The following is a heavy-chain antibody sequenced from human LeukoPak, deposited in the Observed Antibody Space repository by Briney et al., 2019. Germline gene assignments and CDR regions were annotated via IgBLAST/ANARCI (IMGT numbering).Heavy chain of an antibody. D-gene: IGHD2-2*01. J-gene: IGHJ5*01. CDR3: ATRYCSSTNCYAFDS. CDR2: ISSSSSYI. CDR1: GFTFSSFS. Sequence: GGSLRLSCTASGFTFSSFSMNWVRQAPGKGLEWVSSISSSSSYIYYADSVQGRFTISRDNAKNSLYLQMNSLRAEDTAVYYCATRYCSSTNCYAFDSWGQGTLVTVSS. V-gene: IGHV3-21*01.